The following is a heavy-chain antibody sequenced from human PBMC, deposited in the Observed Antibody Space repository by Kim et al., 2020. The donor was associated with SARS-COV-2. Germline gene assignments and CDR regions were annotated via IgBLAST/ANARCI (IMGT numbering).Heavy chain of an antibody. CDR2: IYYSGST. V-gene: IGHV4-31*03. D-gene: IGHD2-2*01. Sequence: SETLSLTCTVSGGSISSGGYYWSWIRQHPGKGLEWIGYIYYSGSTYYNPSLKSRVTISVDTSKNQFSLKLSSVTAADTAVYYCARDGAVHCSSTSCYAYWGQGTLVTVSS. CDR1: GGSISSGGYY. J-gene: IGHJ4*02. CDR3: ARDGAVHCSSTSCYAY.